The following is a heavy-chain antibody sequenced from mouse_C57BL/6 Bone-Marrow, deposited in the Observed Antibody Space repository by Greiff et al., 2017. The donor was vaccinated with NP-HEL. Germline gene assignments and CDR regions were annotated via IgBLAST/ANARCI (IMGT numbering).Heavy chain of an antibody. V-gene: IGHV1-5*01. D-gene: IGHD1-1*01. J-gene: IGHJ2*01. CDR3: TSRITTVVAPYFDY. Sequence: VQLQQSGTVLARPGASVKMSCKTSGYTFTSYWMHWVKQRPGQGLEWIGAIYPGNSDTSYNQKFKGKAKLTAVTSASTAYMELSSLTNEDSAVYYCTSRITTVVAPYFDYWGQGTTLTVSS. CDR1: GYTFTSYW. CDR2: IYPGNSDT.